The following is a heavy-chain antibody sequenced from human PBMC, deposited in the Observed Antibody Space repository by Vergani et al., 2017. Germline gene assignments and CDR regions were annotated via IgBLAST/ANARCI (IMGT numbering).Heavy chain of an antibody. D-gene: IGHD3-10*01. CDR1: GGSISSSSYY. J-gene: IGHJ4*02. V-gene: IGHV4-39*01. CDR3: QRGRRGSGSLRDFDY. CDR2: INHSGCT. Sequence: QLQLQESGPGLVKPSETLSLTCTVSGGSISSSSYYWSWIRQPPGKGLEWIGEINHSGCTNYNPSLKSRVTISVDTSKNQVSRKLSSVTAADTAVYYCQRGRRGSGSLRDFDYWGQGTLVTVPS.